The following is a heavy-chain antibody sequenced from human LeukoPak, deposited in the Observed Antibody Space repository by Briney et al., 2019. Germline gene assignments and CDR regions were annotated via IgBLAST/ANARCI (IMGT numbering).Heavy chain of an antibody. J-gene: IGHJ4*02. D-gene: IGHD6-6*01. CDR2: ISSSSSYI. V-gene: IGHV3-21*01. Sequence: PGGSLRLSCAAPGFTLSSYSMNWVRQAPGKGLEWVSSISSSSSYIYYADSVKGRFTISRDNAKNSLYLQMNSLRAEDTAVYYCARVYSSSKRYFDYWGQGTLVTVSS. CDR3: ARVYSSSKRYFDY. CDR1: GFTLSSYS.